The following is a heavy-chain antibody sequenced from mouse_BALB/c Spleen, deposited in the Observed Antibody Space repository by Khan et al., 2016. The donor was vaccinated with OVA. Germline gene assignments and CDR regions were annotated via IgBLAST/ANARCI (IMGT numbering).Heavy chain of an antibody. V-gene: IGHV3-8*02. J-gene: IGHJ2*01. D-gene: IGHD2-14*01. Sequence: EVQLQESGPSLVKPSQTLSLTCSVTGDSITSGYWNWIRKFPGNKLEYRGYINYSGSTYYNPSLKSRISITRDTSKNPYYLQLNSVTSEDTATYYCARWNYRYDGYFDYWGQGTTLTVSS. CDR3: ARWNYRYDGYFDY. CDR2: INYSGST. CDR1: GDSITSGY.